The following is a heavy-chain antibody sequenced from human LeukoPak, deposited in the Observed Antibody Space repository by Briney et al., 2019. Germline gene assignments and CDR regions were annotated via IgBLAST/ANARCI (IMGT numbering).Heavy chain of an antibody. V-gene: IGHV4-31*03. CDR1: GGSISGCGYY. D-gene: IGHD2-15*01. J-gene: IGHJ4*02. CDR3: ARGKLYCSGGSCWPYYFDY. Sequence: SQTLSLTCTVSGGSISGCGYYWFWIPQHPGKGLEWIGYIYYSGSNYYNPSLKSRVTISVDTSKNQFSLKLRSVTAADTAVYYCARGKLYCSGGSCWPYYFDYWGQGTLVTVSS. CDR2: IYYSGSN.